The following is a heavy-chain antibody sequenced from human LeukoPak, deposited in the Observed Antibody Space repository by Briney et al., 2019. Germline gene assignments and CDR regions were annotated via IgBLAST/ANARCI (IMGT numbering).Heavy chain of an antibody. CDR2: IIPIFGTA. V-gene: IGHV1-69*13. CDR1: GGTFSSYA. J-gene: IGHJ4*02. D-gene: IGHD5-18*01. Sequence: ASVKVSCKASGGTFSSYAISWVRQAPGQGLEWMGGIIPIFGTASYAQKFQGRVTITADESTSTAYMELSSLRSEDTAVYYCARGGTAMDLDYWGQGTLVTVSS. CDR3: ARGGTAMDLDY.